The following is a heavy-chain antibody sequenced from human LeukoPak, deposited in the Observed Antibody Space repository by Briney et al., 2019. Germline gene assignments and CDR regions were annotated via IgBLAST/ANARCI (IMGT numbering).Heavy chain of an antibody. CDR1: GFTFSSYA. D-gene: IGHD1-26*01. Sequence: PGGSLSLSCAVSGFTFSSYAMSWVRQAPGKGLEWVSAISGSGGSTYYADSVKGQFAISRDNSQNTLYLQMNSLRAEDTAVYYCAQKSYLSHFDYWGQGTLVTVSS. CDR2: ISGSGGST. CDR3: AQKSYLSHFDY. J-gene: IGHJ4*02. V-gene: IGHV3-23*01.